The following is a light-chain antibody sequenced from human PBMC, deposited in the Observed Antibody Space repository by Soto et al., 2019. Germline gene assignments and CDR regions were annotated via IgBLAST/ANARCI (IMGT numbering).Light chain of an antibody. V-gene: IGKV1-5*03. Sequence: DIQMTQSPSTLSASVGDRVTITCRASQTIGTLLAWYQQKPGKAPNLLIYKASSLESGIPSRFSGSGSGTEFTLTISSLQPEDFATYYCQQYNSFSSFGPGTKVDFK. CDR2: KAS. CDR3: QQYNSFSS. J-gene: IGKJ3*01. CDR1: QTIGTL.